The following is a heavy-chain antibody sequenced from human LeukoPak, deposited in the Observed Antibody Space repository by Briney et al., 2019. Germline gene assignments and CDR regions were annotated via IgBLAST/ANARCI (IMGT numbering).Heavy chain of an antibody. D-gene: IGHD6-13*01. J-gene: IGHJ6*03. CDR3: ARCVSSSWYEDYYYYMDV. Sequence: ASVKVSCTASGYTFTSYDTNWVRQATGQGLEWMGWMNPNSGNTGYAQKFQGRVTITRNTSISTAYMELSSLRSEDTAVYYCARCVSSSWYEDYYYYMDVWGKGTTVTVSS. CDR1: GYTFTSYD. V-gene: IGHV1-8*03. CDR2: MNPNSGNT.